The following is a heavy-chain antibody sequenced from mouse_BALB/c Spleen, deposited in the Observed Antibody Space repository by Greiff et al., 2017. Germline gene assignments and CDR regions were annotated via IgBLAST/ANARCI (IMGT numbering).Heavy chain of an antibody. CDR1: GFAFSSYD. CDR3: ARPLNWVRFAY. J-gene: IGHJ3*01. Sequence: EVQGVESGGGLVKPGGSLKLSCAASGFAFSSYDMSWVRQTPEKRLEWVAYISSGGGSTYYPDTVKGRFTISRDNAKNTLYLQMSSLKSEDTAMYYCARPLNWVRFAYWGQGTLVTVSA. D-gene: IGHD4-1*01. V-gene: IGHV5-12-1*01. CDR2: ISSGGGST.